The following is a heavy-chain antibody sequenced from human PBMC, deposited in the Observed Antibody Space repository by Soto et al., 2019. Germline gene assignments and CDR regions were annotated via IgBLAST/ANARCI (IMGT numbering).Heavy chain of an antibody. CDR3: ARLVGSTSQSHGDHYYGMDV. Sequence: SETLSLSCTVSGGSISSYYWSWIRQPPGKGLEWIGYIYYSGSTNYNPSLKSRVTISVDTSKNQFSLKLSSVTAADTAVYYCARLVGSTSQSHGDHYYGMDVWGQGTTVPVSS. CDR2: IYYSGST. J-gene: IGHJ6*02. V-gene: IGHV4-59*01. D-gene: IGHD2-2*01. CDR1: GGSISSYY.